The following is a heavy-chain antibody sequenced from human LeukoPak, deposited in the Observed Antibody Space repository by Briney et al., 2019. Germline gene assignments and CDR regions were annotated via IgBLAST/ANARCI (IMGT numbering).Heavy chain of an antibody. CDR1: GGSISSYY. Sequence: SETPSLTCTVSGGSISSYYWSWIRQPPGKGLEWIGYIYYSGSTNYNPSLKSRVTISVDTSKNQFSLKLSSVTAADTAVYYCARYRLRLGGYFDYWGQGTLVTVSS. J-gene: IGHJ4*02. D-gene: IGHD3-16*01. CDR3: ARYRLRLGGYFDY. V-gene: IGHV4-59*01. CDR2: IYYSGST.